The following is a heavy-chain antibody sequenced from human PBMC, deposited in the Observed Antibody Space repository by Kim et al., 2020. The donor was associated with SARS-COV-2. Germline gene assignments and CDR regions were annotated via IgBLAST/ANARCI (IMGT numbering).Heavy chain of an antibody. Sequence: NPSLKSRVTISVDTSKNQFSLKLSSVTAADTAVYYCARHKWSGSYNYFDYWGQGTLVTVSS. V-gene: IGHV4-59*08. D-gene: IGHD1-26*01. CDR3: ARHKWSGSYNYFDY. J-gene: IGHJ4*02.